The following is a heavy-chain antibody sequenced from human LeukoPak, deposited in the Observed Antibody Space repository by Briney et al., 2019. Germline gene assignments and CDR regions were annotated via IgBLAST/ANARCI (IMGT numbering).Heavy chain of an antibody. Sequence: GGSLRLSCAASGFTFSSYTMTWVRQAPGKGLEWVSDINWNGGSTGYADSVKGRFTISKDNAKNSLYLQMNSLRAEDTALYYCARVFAVADNYMDVWGKGTTVTVSS. CDR2: INWNGGST. V-gene: IGHV3-20*04. CDR1: GFTFSSYT. CDR3: ARVFAVADNYMDV. D-gene: IGHD2-21*01. J-gene: IGHJ6*03.